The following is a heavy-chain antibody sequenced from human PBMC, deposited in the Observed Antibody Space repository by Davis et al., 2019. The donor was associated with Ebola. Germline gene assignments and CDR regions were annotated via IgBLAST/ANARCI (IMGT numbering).Heavy chain of an antibody. CDR2: ISSSSSYI. D-gene: IGHD1-7*01. CDR3: ARGRYNWNYDFWFDP. Sequence: GGSLRLSCAASGFTFSSYSMNWVRQAPGKGLEWVSSISSSSSYIYYADSVKGRFTISRDNAKNSLYLQMNSLRAEDTAVYYCARGRYNWNYDFWFDPWGQGTLVTVSS. CDR1: GFTFSSYS. V-gene: IGHV3-21*01. J-gene: IGHJ5*02.